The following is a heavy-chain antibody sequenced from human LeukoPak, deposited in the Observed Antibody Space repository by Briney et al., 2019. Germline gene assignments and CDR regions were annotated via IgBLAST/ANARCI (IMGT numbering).Heavy chain of an antibody. D-gene: IGHD3-16*02. J-gene: IGHJ4*02. CDR1: GGSISSGGYY. CDR2: IYYSGST. V-gene: IGHV4-31*03. Sequence: PSETLSLTCTVSGGSISSGGYYWSWIRQHPGKGLEWIGYIYYSGSTYYNPSLKSRVTISVDTSKNQFSLKLSSVTAADSALYYCARGNYVWGSYRYFPFDYWGQGTLVTVSS. CDR3: ARGNYVWGSYRYFPFDY.